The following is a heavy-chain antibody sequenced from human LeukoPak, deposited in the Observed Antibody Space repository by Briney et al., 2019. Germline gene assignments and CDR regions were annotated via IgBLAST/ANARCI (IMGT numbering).Heavy chain of an antibody. V-gene: IGHV3-53*01. D-gene: IGHD3-10*01. CDR1: GFTFRHYW. J-gene: IGHJ5*02. Sequence: GGSLRLSCAASGFTFRHYWMSWVRQAPGKGLQWVSVIFSDGSTYYADPVKGRFTIPRDNSKNILYLQMNSLRAEDTAVYYCARGLTMVRGVLNWFDPWGQGTLVTVSS. CDR2: IFSDGST. CDR3: ARGLTMVRGVLNWFDP.